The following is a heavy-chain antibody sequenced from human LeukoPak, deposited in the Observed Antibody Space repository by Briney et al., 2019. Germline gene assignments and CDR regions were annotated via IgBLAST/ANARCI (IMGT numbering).Heavy chain of an antibody. J-gene: IGHJ5*02. CDR3: ARGGYGDSGES. D-gene: IGHD4-17*01. V-gene: IGHV4-30-4*01. CDR2: IYYSGST. CDR1: GGSIRSGDYY. Sequence: PSQTLSLTCTVSGGSIRSGDYYWSWIRQPPGEGLEWIGYIYYSGSTYYNPSLKSRVTISVDTSKNQFSLKLSSVTAADTAVYYCARGGYGDSGESCGQGTLVAVSS.